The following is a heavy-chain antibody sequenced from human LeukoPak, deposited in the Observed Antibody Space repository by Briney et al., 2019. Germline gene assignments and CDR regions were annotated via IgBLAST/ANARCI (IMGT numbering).Heavy chain of an antibody. V-gene: IGHV1-46*01. Sequence: GASVKVSCKASGYTFTSYYMHGVRQAPGQGLEWMGIISPSGASTTYAQNFQGRVTMTRDMSTSTLYMELSSLKSEDTAVYYCASKGDTAMDPDSDAFDIWGQGTMVTVSS. CDR3: ASKGDTAMDPDSDAFDI. CDR1: GYTFTSYY. CDR2: ISPSGAST. J-gene: IGHJ3*02. D-gene: IGHD5-18*01.